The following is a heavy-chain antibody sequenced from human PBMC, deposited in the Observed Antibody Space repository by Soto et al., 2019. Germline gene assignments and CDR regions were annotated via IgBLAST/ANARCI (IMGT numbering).Heavy chain of an antibody. CDR1: GFTFSSYP. D-gene: IGHD3-3*01. Sequence: QVQLVESGGGVVQPGRSLRLSCAASGFTFSSYPMYWVRQAPGKGLEWVAVIWYDGNNKFHADSLKGRFTISRDNSKNTLYLQMNSLRAEDTAVDYCARGGFWRDNWGQGTLVTVSS. V-gene: IGHV3-33*01. CDR2: IWYDGNNK. CDR3: ARGGFWRDN. J-gene: IGHJ4*02.